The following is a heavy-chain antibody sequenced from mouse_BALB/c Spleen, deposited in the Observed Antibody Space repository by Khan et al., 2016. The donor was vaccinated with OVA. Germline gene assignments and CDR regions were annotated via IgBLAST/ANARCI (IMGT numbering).Heavy chain of an antibody. V-gene: IGHV1-4*01. J-gene: IGHJ3*01. Sequence: QVQLKESGAELARPGASVKMSCKASGYTFTTYTIHWVKQRSGQGLEWIGYIIPSNDYTNYNQKFKDRATLTADKSSSTAYMQLSSLTSEDSAVYYCVRDGAYYRSDGWFAYWGQGTLVTVPA. CDR3: VRDGAYYRSDGWFAY. CDR2: IIPSNDYT. CDR1: GYTFTTYT. D-gene: IGHD2-14*01.